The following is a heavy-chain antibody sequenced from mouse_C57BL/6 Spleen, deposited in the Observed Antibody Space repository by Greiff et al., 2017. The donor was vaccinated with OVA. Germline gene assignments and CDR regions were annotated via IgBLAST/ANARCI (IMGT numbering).Heavy chain of an antibody. D-gene: IGHD4-1*01. CDR3: ARGDWDGYYAMDY. CDR1: GYTFTSYW. J-gene: IGHJ4*01. CDR2: IYPSDSET. Sequence: QVQLKQPGAELVRPGSSVKLSCKASGYTFTSYWMDWVKQRPGQGLEWIGNIYPSDSETHYNQKFKDKATLTVDKSSSTAYMQLSSLTSEDSAVYYCARGDWDGYYAMDYWGQGTSVTVSS. V-gene: IGHV1-61*01.